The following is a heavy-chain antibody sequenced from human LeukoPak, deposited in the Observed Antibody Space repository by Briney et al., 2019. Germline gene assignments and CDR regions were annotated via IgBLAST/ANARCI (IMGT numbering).Heavy chain of an antibody. Sequence: SETLSLTCTVSGGSISSYYWSWIRQPPGKGLEWIGYIYYSGSTNYNPSLKSRVTISVDTSKSQFSLKLSSVTAADTAVYYCARGPALGYYGMDVWGQGTTVTVSS. CDR2: IYYSGST. CDR1: GGSISSYY. J-gene: IGHJ6*02. V-gene: IGHV4-59*01. CDR3: ARGPALGYYGMDV.